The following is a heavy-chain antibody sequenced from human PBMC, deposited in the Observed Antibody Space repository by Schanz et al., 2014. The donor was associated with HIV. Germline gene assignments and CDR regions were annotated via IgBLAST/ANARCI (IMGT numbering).Heavy chain of an antibody. CDR2: IYYDGTNK. V-gene: IGHV3-30*18. Sequence: QVQLVESGGGVVQPGRSLRLSCVASGFSFRTFGMHWVRQAPGKGLEWVALIYYDGTNKYYTDSVKGRLTISRDNSKNTLYLQMKSLRAEDTAVYYCAKAGLFFGQLWLGFFDYWGQGAQVTVSS. J-gene: IGHJ4*02. CDR3: AKAGLFFGQLWLGFFDY. CDR1: GFSFRTFG. D-gene: IGHD5-18*01.